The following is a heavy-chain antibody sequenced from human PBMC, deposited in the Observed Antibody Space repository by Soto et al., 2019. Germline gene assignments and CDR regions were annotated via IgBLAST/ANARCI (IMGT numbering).Heavy chain of an antibody. Sequence: PGGSLRLSCAASGFTFSSYEMNWVRQAPGKGLEWVSYISSSGSTIYYADSVKGRFTLSRDNAKNSLYLQMNSLRAEDTAVYYCARDHKGGYYYYGMDVWGQGTRVTVSS. CDR2: ISSSGSTI. V-gene: IGHV3-48*03. J-gene: IGHJ6*02. CDR3: ARDHKGGYYYYGMDV. CDR1: GFTFSSYE.